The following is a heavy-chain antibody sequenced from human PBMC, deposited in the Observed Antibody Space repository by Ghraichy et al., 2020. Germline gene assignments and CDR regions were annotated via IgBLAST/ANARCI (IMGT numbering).Heavy chain of an antibody. CDR1: GFSLSNARMG. J-gene: IGHJ5*02. D-gene: IGHD3-3*01. CDR3: ALSMGYDFWSGHGWFDP. Sequence: SGPTLVKPTETLTLTCTVSGFSLSNARMGVSWIRQPPGKALEWLAHIFSNDEKSYSTSLKSRLTISKDTSKSQVVLTMTNMDPVDTATYYCALSMGYDFWSGHGWFDPWGQGSLVTVSS. V-gene: IGHV2-26*01. CDR2: IFSNDEK.